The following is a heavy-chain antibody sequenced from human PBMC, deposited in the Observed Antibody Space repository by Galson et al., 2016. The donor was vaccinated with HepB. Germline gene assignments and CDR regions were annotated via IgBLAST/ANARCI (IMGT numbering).Heavy chain of an antibody. J-gene: IGHJ6*02. V-gene: IGHV3-43*01. D-gene: IGHD3-10*01. Sequence: SLRLSCAASGFTFDDYTMHWVRQVPGKGLEWVAHISWDGRSPDYADSVRGRFIISRDNRQNILYLQMNSLTTEDTALYYCGKDWGSLWESSGKGMDVWGQGTTVIVSS. CDR1: GFTFDDYT. CDR2: ISWDGRSP. CDR3: GKDWGSLWESSGKGMDV.